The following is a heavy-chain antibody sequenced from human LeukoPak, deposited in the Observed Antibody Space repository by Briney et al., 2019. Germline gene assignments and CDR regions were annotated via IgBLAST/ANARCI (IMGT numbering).Heavy chain of an antibody. V-gene: IGHV3-30*02. CDR3: AKVPTQYDSSGYVDY. Sequence: GGSLRLSCAASEFTFSSYGMHWVRQSPGKGLEWMAFIRYDGNTKYYADSVTGRFTVSRENSKNTLYLQMNSLRAEDTAVYYCAKVPTQYDSSGYVDYWGQGTLVTVSS. CDR2: IRYDGNTK. D-gene: IGHD3-22*01. CDR1: EFTFSSYG. J-gene: IGHJ4*02.